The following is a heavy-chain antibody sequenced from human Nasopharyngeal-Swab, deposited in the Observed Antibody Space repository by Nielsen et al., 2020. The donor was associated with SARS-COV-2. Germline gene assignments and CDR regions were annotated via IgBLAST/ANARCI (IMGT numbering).Heavy chain of an antibody. V-gene: IGHV4-34*01. CDR1: GGSCSDDY. CDR3: ARGARSPSGSFHFWNARYYYYYYIDV. CDR2: INQSGST. Sequence: SETLSLTCAVFGGSCSDDYWGWVRQPPGKGLEWIGEINQSGSTNYNPSLKSPLSMSVDTSKNQFSLKLSSMTAADTAVYYCARGARSPSGSFHFWNARYYYYYYIDVWGKGTTVTVSS. J-gene: IGHJ6*03. D-gene: IGHD3-3*02.